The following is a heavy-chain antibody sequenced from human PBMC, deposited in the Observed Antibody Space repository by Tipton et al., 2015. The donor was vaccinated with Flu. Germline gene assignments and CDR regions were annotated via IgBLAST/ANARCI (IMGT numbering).Heavy chain of an antibody. CDR3: ATYSTGAFDI. CDR2: MYYSGSS. Sequence: TLSLTCTVSGGSISSYYWSWIRQPPGKGLEWIGYMYYSGSSNYNHSLKSRVTISVDTSKNQFPLKLSSVTAADTAVYYCATYSTGAFDIWRQGTMVTVSS. CDR1: GGSISSYY. J-gene: IGHJ3*02. V-gene: IGHV4-59*01. D-gene: IGHD2-2*01.